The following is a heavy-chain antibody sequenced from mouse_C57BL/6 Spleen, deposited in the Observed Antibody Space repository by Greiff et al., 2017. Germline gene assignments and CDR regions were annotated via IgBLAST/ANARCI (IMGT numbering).Heavy chain of an antibody. Sequence: QVQLQQSGAKLAKPGASVKLSCKASGYTFTSYWMHWVKQRPGQGLEWIGYINPSSGYTKYNQKFKDKATLTADKSSSTAYMQLSSLTYEDSAVYYCARPLPYFLYAMDYWGQGTSVTVSS. D-gene: IGHD2-10*01. V-gene: IGHV1-7*01. J-gene: IGHJ4*01. CDR1: GYTFTSYW. CDR3: ARPLPYFLYAMDY. CDR2: INPSSGYT.